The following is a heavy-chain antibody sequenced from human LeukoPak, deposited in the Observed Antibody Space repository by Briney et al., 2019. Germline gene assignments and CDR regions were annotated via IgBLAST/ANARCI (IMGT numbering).Heavy chain of an antibody. J-gene: IGHJ4*02. CDR3: ANLVGATPPFDY. CDR1: GFTFSSNG. Sequence: QPGGSLRLSCAASGFTFSSNGMSWVRQAPGKGLEWVSAISGSGGSTYYADSVKGRFTTSRDNSKNTLYLQMNSLRAEDTAVYYCANLVGATPPFDYWGQGTLVTVSS. V-gene: IGHV3-23*01. CDR2: ISGSGGST. D-gene: IGHD1-26*01.